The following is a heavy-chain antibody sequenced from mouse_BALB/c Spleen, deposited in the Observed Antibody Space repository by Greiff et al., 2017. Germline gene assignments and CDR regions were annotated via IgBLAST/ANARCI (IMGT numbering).Heavy chain of an antibody. CDR3: ARHSPTYYRYDGFDY. J-gene: IGHJ2*01. V-gene: IGHV5-12-2*01. Sequence: DVKLVESGGGLVQPGGSLKLSCAASGFTFSSYTMSWVRQTPEKRLEWVAYISNGGGSTYYPDTVKGRFTISRDNAKNTLYLQMSSLKSEDTAMYYCARHSPTYYRYDGFDYWGQGTTLTVSS. CDR1: GFTFSSYT. CDR2: ISNGGGST. D-gene: IGHD2-14*01.